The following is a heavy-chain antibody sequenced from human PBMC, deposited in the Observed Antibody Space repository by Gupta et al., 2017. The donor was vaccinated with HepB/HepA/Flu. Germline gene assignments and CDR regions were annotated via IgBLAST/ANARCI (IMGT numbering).Heavy chain of an antibody. Sequence: QVQLVQSGAEVKKPGSSVKVSCKASGGTFSSYAISWVRQAPGQGLEWMGRIIPILGIANYAQKVQGRVTITAEKSTSTAYMELSSLRSEETAVYYCARGRAVAVGNWFDPWGQGTLVTVSS. CDR3: ARGRAVAVGNWFDP. J-gene: IGHJ5*02. CDR2: IIPILGIA. CDR1: GGTFSSYA. D-gene: IGHD6-19*01. V-gene: IGHV1-69*04.